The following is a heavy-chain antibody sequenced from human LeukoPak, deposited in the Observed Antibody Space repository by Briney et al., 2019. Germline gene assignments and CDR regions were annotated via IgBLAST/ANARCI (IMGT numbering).Heavy chain of an antibody. J-gene: IGHJ3*02. Sequence: ASVKVSCKASGYTFTGYYMHWVRQDPGQGLEWMGWINPNSGGTNYAQKFQGRVTMTGDTSTDTAYMELSSLRSEDTAVYYCATDQGGSGSYYQNAFDIWGQGTMVTVSS. D-gene: IGHD3-10*01. CDR1: GYTFTGYY. CDR3: ATDQGGSGSYYQNAFDI. V-gene: IGHV1-2*02. CDR2: INPNSGGT.